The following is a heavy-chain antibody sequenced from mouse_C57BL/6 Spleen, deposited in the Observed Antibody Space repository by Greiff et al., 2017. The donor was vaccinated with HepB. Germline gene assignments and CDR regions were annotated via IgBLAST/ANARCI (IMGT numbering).Heavy chain of an antibody. CDR2: IDPSDSET. D-gene: IGHD1-1*01. CDR3: ARDYYGSEAWFAY. J-gene: IGHJ3*01. V-gene: IGHV1-52*01. CDR1: GYTFTSYW. Sequence: QVQLQQPGAELVRPGSSVKLSCKASGYTFTSYWMHWVKQRPIQGLEWIGNIDPSDSETHYNQKFKDKATLTVDKSSITAYMQLSSLTSEDSAVYYCARDYYGSEAWFAYWGQGTLVTVSA.